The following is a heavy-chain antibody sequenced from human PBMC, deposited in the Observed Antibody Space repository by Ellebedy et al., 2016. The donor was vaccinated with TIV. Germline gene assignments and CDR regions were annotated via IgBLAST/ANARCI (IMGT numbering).Heavy chain of an antibody. CDR1: GYTFTSYP. D-gene: IGHD6-19*01. V-gene: IGHV7-4-1*01. CDR2: IDTSTGNP. J-gene: IGHJ4*02. Sequence: AASVKVSCKGSGYTFTSYPMNWVRQAPGQGLEWMGWIDTSTGNPSYAQGFTGRFVFSLDTSASTAYLHMRSLRAEDTAVYYCAREYSSGWRSVDYWGQGTLVTVSS. CDR3: AREYSSGWRSVDY.